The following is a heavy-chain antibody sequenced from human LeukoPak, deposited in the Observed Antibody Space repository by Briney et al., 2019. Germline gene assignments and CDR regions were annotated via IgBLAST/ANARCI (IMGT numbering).Heavy chain of an antibody. CDR3: AKGVLRFLELNWFDP. Sequence: PGGSLRLSCAASGFTFSSYAMSWVRQAPGKGLEWVSAISGSGGSTYYADSVKGRFTISRDNSKNTLYLQMNSLRAEDTAVYYCAKGVLRFLELNWFDPWGQGTLVTVSS. J-gene: IGHJ5*02. V-gene: IGHV3-23*01. D-gene: IGHD3-3*01. CDR2: ISGSGGST. CDR1: GFTFSSYA.